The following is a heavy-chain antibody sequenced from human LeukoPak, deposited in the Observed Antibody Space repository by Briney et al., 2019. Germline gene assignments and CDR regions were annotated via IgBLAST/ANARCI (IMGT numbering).Heavy chain of an antibody. J-gene: IGHJ4*02. Sequence: ASVKVSCKASGYIFTTFSIHWVRQAPGQRLEWMGWINAGNGNTKYSQKFQDRVTITGDTSASTAYMEVSSLRSEDMAVYYCARGGYDFWSGSPHDYWGQGTLVTVSS. CDR3: ARGGYDFWSGSPHDY. V-gene: IGHV1-3*01. D-gene: IGHD3-3*01. CDR1: GYIFTTFS. CDR2: INAGNGNT.